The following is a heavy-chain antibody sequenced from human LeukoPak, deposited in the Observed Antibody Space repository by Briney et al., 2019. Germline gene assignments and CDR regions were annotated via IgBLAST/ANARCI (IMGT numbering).Heavy chain of an antibody. D-gene: IGHD4-17*01. CDR1: GGSISSSSYY. CDR2: IYYSGST. CDR3: ARATTTVTTFGY. V-gene: IGHV4-39*07. J-gene: IGHJ4*02. Sequence: SETLSLTCTVSGGSISSSSYYWGWIRQPPGKGLEWIGSIYYSGSTNYNPSLKSRVTISVDTSKNQFSLKLSSVTAADTAVYYCARATTTVTTFGYWGQGTLVTVSS.